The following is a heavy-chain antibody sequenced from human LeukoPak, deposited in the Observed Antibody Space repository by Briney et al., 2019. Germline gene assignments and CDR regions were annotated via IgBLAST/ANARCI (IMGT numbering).Heavy chain of an antibody. CDR1: GDSISSSSSY. CDR3: ARRLRYYYYYYMDV. CDR2: IYYSGST. V-gene: IGHV4-39*07. J-gene: IGHJ6*03. Sequence: SETLSLTCTVSGDSISSSSSYWGWIRQPPGEGLEWIGSIYYSGSTYYNPSLKSRVTISVDTSKNQFSLKLSSVTAADTAVYYCARRLRYYYYYYMDVWGKGTTVTISS.